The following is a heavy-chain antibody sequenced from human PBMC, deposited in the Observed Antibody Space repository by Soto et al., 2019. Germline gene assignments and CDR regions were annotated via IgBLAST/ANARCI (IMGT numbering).Heavy chain of an antibody. CDR2: ISSSSSTI. V-gene: IGHV3-48*01. CDR3: AKNYQFDS. Sequence: GALRLSCAASGFTFSSYSMNWVRQAPGKGLEWVSYISSSSSTIYYADSVKGRFTSSRGNSKNTLYLQLNSLRAEDTAIYYCAKNYQFDSWGQGTRVTVSS. D-gene: IGHD2-2*01. CDR1: GFTFSSYS. J-gene: IGHJ4*02.